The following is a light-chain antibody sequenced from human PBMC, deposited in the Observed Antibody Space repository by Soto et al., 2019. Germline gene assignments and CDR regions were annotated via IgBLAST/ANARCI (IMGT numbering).Light chain of an antibody. CDR3: QQYDHWPPLT. CDR2: GVS. Sequence: DILMTQSPATLSVSPGERATLSCRASQSVSSNLAWYQQKPGQAPRLLIYGVSTRATGIPPRFNGSGSETEFTIIISSLQSADSAVYYCQQYDHWPPLTFGGGTKVDIK. V-gene: IGKV3-15*01. CDR1: QSVSSN. J-gene: IGKJ4*01.